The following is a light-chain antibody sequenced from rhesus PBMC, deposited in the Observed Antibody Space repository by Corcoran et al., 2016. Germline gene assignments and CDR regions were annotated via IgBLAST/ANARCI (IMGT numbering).Light chain of an antibody. J-gene: IGKJ1*01. CDR3: QQGYSYPWT. CDR1: QSLSNS. Sequence: DIQMTQSPSSLSASVGDRVTIACQASQSLSNSLSWYQQKAGKTPKLLIYGASGLQSGIPSRFSGSGSGTVFTLTLSSLQPEDFATYYCQQGYSYPWTFGQGTRVEIK. CDR2: GAS. V-gene: IGKV1S9*01.